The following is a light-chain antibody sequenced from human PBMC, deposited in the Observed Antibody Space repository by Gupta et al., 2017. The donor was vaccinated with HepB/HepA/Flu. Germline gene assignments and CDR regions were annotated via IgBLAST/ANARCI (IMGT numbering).Light chain of an antibody. CDR1: QTFSSN. CDR2: GAS. CDR3: QQEKNWPCI. Sequence: IVITQAPATLTVAPGERSTLSCRASQTFSSNLACYQQKPGQTPRLLIYGASTRPTGIPPQISGSESGAEFTLSISSLQSQDFAVYYCQQEKNWPCIFGQGTKLEIK. V-gene: IGKV3-15*01. J-gene: IGKJ2*02.